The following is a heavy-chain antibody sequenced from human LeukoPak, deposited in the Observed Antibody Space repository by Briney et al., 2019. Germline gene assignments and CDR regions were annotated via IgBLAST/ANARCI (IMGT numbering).Heavy chain of an antibody. CDR1: GFTFSTYS. CDR3: TGYNWFDP. CDR2: ISSSSSYT. J-gene: IGHJ5*02. D-gene: IGHD6-13*01. V-gene: IGHV3-21*01. Sequence: PGGFLRLSCAASGFTFSTYSMNWVRQAPGKGPEWVSSISSSSSYTYYADPVKGRFTISRDNAKNSLYLQMNSLRAEDTAVYYCTGYNWFDPWGQGTLVSVSS.